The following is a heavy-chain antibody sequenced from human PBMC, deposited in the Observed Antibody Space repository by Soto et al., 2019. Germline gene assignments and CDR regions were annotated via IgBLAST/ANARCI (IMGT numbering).Heavy chain of an antibody. CDR2: ISGSGGST. J-gene: IGHJ4*02. Sequence: WGSLRLSCAASGFTFSSYAMSWVRQAPGKGLEWVSAISGSGGSTYYADSVKGRFTISRDNSKNTLYLQMNSLRAEDTAVYYCAKIDPHVDTAMDLDYWGQGTLVTVSS. CDR1: GFTFSSYA. V-gene: IGHV3-23*01. D-gene: IGHD5-18*01. CDR3: AKIDPHVDTAMDLDY.